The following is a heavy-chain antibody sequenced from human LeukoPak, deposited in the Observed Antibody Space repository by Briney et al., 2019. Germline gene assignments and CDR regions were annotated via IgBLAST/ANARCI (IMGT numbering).Heavy chain of an antibody. J-gene: IGHJ6*03. CDR3: ARDMEGVRSISYYMDV. Sequence: ASVKVSCKASGYTFTSYGISWVRQAPGQGLEWMGWISAYNGNTNYAQKLQGRVTMTTDTSTSTAYMELRSLRSDDTAVYYCARDMEGVRSISYYMDVWGKGTAVTISS. CDR2: ISAYNGNT. D-gene: IGHD6-6*01. V-gene: IGHV1-18*01. CDR1: GYTFTSYG.